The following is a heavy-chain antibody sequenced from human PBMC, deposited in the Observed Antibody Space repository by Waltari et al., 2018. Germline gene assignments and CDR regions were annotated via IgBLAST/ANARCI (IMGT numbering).Heavy chain of an antibody. CDR1: W. CDR2: INRSGRT. CDR3: ARDRGRGIYLDT. D-gene: IGHD2-15*01. V-gene: IGHV4-4*02. Sequence: WWRWVRQSPKKGLEWIGQINRSGRTNYHPAFESRVIVSIDSSNNQFSLKLLSATAADTAVYYCARDRGRGIYLDTWGQGTLVTVSP. J-gene: IGHJ4*02.